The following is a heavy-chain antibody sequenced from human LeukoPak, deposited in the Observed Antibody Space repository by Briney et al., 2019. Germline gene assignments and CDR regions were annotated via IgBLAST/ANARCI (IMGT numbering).Heavy chain of an antibody. Sequence: PGGSLRLSCAASGFTLSSSWMSWVRQAPGKGLEWVANINEDGSAKYYVDSVKGRFTISRDNAKRSLDLQVNSLRAEDTAVYYCTRSRRDGNDYWGQGTLVTVSS. V-gene: IGHV3-7*01. D-gene: IGHD5-24*01. CDR1: GFTLSSSW. CDR3: TRSRRDGNDY. J-gene: IGHJ4*02. CDR2: INEDGSAK.